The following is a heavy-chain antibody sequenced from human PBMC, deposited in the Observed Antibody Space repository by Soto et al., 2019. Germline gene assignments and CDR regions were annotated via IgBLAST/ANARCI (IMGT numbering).Heavy chain of an antibody. CDR1: GYTFTSYA. V-gene: IGHV1-3*01. CDR2: INAGNGNT. CDR3: ARVLEKWLFFDY. Sequence: ASVKVSCKASGYTFTSYAMHWVRQAPGQRLEWMGWINAGNGNTKYSQKFQGRVTITRDTSASTAYMELSSLRSEDTAVYYCARVLEKWLFFDYWGQGTLVTVSS. J-gene: IGHJ4*02. D-gene: IGHD6-19*01.